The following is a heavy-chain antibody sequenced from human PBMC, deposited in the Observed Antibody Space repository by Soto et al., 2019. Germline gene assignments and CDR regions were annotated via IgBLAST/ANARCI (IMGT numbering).Heavy chain of an antibody. CDR2: ISSTTHYI. J-gene: IGHJ4*02. V-gene: IGHV3-21*06. CDR1: GFTFSRYS. Sequence: PGWFLRLSCAAPGFTFSRYSMNWVRQAPGKGLEWVSSISSTTHYIYYADSMRGRFTISRDNAKNAVYLEMNSLRAEDTAGYYCARESEDLTSNFDYWGQGPLVTVSS. CDR3: ARESEDLTSNFDY.